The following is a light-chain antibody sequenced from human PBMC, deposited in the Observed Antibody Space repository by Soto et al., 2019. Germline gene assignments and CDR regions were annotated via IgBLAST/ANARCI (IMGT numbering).Light chain of an antibody. V-gene: IGLV1-44*01. CDR2: SNN. CDR1: SSNIGSNT. CDR3: AAWDDSINGDV. J-gene: IGLJ1*01. Sequence: QSVLTQPPSASGTPGQRVTISCSGSSSNIGSNTVNWYQQLPGTAPKLLIYSNNQRPSGVPDRFSGSKSGTSASLAISGLQSEDEADYYCAAWDDSINGDVFGTGTNATVL.